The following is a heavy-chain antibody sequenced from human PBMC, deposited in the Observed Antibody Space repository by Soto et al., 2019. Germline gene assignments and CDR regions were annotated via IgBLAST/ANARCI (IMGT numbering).Heavy chain of an antibody. J-gene: IGHJ6*02. CDR2: IYHSGST. D-gene: IGHD3-16*01. CDR1: GYSIRSGYY. Sequence: CLTCAVSGYSIRSGYYWGWIRQPPGKGLEWIGSIYHSGSTYNNPSLKSRVTISVDTSKNQFSVKLSSVTAADTAVYYCARVRGYGMDVWGQGTKVTVSS. CDR3: ARVRGYGMDV. V-gene: IGHV4-38-2*01.